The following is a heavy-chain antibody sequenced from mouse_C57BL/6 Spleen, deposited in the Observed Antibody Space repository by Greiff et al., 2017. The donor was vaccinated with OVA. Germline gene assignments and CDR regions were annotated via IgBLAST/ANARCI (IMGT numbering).Heavy chain of an antibody. V-gene: IGHV1-80*01. CDR1: GYAFSSYW. D-gene: IGHD1-1*01. CDR2: IYPGDGDT. J-gene: IGHJ2*01. Sequence: VQLQESGAELVKPGASVKISCKASGYAFSSYWMNWVKQRPGKGLEWIGQIYPGDGDTNYNGKFKGKATLTADKSSSTAYMQLSSLTSEDSAVYFCARDYYGSSYVHWGQGTTLTVSS. CDR3: ARDYYGSSYVH.